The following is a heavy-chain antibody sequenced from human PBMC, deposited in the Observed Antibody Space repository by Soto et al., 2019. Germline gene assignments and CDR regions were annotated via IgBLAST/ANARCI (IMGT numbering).Heavy chain of an antibody. J-gene: IGHJ4*01. D-gene: IGHD2-15*01. CDR3: ARDYCSGGGCYCFDY. CDR1: GYSLTGFY. Sequence: ASVKVSCKASGYSLTGFYIHWLRQAPGQGLEWMGWINPKTGGTNYAQNLQGRVTMTRDTGISTAFMELNRLISDDTDVYYCARDYCSGGGCYCFDYWG. V-gene: IGHV1-2*02. CDR2: INPKTGGT.